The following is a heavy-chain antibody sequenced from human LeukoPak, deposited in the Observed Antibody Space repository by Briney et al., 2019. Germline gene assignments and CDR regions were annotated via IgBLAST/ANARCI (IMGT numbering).Heavy chain of an antibody. CDR2: FDPEDGET. D-gene: IGHD2-2*01. CDR1: GYTLTELS. CDR3: ATQNFYCSSTSCPQHWFDP. Sequence: ASVKVSCKVSGYTLTELSMHWVRQAPGKGIEWMGGFDPEDGETIYAQKFQGRVTMTEDTSTDTAYMELSSLRSEDTAVYYCATQNFYCSSTSCPQHWFDPWGQGTLVTVSS. V-gene: IGHV1-24*01. J-gene: IGHJ5*02.